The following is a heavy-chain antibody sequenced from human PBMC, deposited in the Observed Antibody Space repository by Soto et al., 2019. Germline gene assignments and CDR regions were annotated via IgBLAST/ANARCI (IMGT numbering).Heavy chain of an antibody. V-gene: IGHV4-59*08. CDR1: GGSISSYY. Sequence: SETLSLTCTVSGGSISSYYWSWIRQPPGKGLEWIGYIYYSGSTNYNPSLKSRVTISVDTSKNQFSLKLSSVTAADTAVYYCARHRHDILTGPYFDYWGQGTLVTVSS. D-gene: IGHD3-9*01. CDR3: ARHRHDILTGPYFDY. CDR2: IYYSGST. J-gene: IGHJ4*02.